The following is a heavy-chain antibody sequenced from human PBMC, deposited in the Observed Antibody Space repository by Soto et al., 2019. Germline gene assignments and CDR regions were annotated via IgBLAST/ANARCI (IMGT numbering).Heavy chain of an antibody. V-gene: IGHV3-30-3*01. CDR3: ARDGNWNYFDY. CDR2: ISYGGSNK. D-gene: IGHD1-20*01. CDR1: GFTFSSYA. Sequence: PGGSLRLSCAASGFTFSSYAMHWVRQAPGKGLEWVAVISYGGSNKYYADSVKGRFTISRDNSKNTLYLQMNSLRAEDTAVYYCARDGNWNYFDYWGQGTLVTVSS. J-gene: IGHJ4*02.